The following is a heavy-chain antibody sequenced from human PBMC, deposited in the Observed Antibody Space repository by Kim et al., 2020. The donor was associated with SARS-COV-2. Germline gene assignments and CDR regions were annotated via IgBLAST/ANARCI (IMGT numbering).Heavy chain of an antibody. CDR2: IYYSGST. J-gene: IGHJ4*02. D-gene: IGHD5-18*01. Sequence: SETLSLTCTVSGGSISSSSYYWGWIRQPPGKGLEWIGSIYYSGSTYYNPSLKSRVTISVDTSKNQFSLKLSSVTAADTAVYYCARHDTARDTGGYYFDYWGQGTLVTVSP. V-gene: IGHV4-39*01. CDR1: GGSISSSSYY. CDR3: ARHDTARDTGGYYFDY.